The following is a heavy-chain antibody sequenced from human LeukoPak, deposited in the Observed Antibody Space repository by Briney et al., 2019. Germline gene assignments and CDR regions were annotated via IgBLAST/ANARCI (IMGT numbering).Heavy chain of an antibody. CDR3: ARDGYDSSGYDSANFDY. Sequence: ASVKVSCKASGYTFTSYGISWVRQAPGQWLEWMGWISAYNGNTNYAQKLQGRVTMTTDTSTSTAYMELRSLRSDDTAVYYCARDGYDSSGYDSANFDYWGQGTLVTVSS. J-gene: IGHJ4*02. D-gene: IGHD3-22*01. CDR2: ISAYNGNT. CDR1: GYTFTSYG. V-gene: IGHV1-18*01.